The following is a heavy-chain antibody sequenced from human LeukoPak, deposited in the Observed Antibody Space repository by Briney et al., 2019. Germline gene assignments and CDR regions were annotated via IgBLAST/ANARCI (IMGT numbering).Heavy chain of an antibody. V-gene: IGHV4-39*07. Sequence: SETLSLTCTVSSGSISNGGYYWVWIRQPPGKGLEWIGSIYYSGTNYYNPSPTSRVTISVDASNNQFSLKLTSVTAADTAVYYCARAVMVAVAGGRFDYWGQGTLVTVSS. D-gene: IGHD6-19*01. CDR2: IYYSGTN. J-gene: IGHJ4*02. CDR3: ARAVMVAVAGGRFDY. CDR1: SGSISNGGYY.